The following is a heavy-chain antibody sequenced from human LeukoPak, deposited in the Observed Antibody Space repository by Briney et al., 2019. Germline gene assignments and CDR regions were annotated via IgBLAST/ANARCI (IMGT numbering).Heavy chain of an antibody. Sequence: PSETLSLTCAVSGGSISSSNWWSWARQPPGKGLEWIGEIYHSGSTNYNPSLKSRVTISVDKSKNQFSLKLSSVTAADTAVYYCAKTTVTTYNWFDPWGQGTLVTVSS. V-gene: IGHV4-4*02. J-gene: IGHJ5*02. CDR3: AKTTVTTYNWFDP. D-gene: IGHD4-17*01. CDR2: IYHSGST. CDR1: GGSISSSNW.